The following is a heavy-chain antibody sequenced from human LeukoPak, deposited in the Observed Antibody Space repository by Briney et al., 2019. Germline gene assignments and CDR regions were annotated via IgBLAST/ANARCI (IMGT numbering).Heavy chain of an antibody. CDR1: GGSISSGDYY. CDR3: ARVGGWYYFDY. D-gene: IGHD6-19*01. J-gene: IGHJ4*02. V-gene: IGHV4-30-4*02. CDR2: IYYSGST. Sequence: PSETLSLTCTVSGGSISSGDYYWSWIRQPPGKGLERIGYIYYSGSTYYNPSLKSRVTISVDTSKNQFSLKLSSVTAADTAVYYCARVGGWYYFDYWGQGTLVTVSS.